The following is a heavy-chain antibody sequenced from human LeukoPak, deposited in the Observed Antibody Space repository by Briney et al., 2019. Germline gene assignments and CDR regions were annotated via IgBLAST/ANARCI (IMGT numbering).Heavy chain of an antibody. V-gene: IGHV4-34*01. J-gene: IGHJ4*02. CDR2: INHSGST. Sequence: SETLSLTCAVYGGSFSGYYWSWNRQPPGRGLEWIGEINHSGSTNYNPSLKSRVTISVDTSKNQFSLKLSSVTAADTAVYYCAILYYDSSGYHDYWGQGTLVTVSS. CDR1: GGSFSGYY. D-gene: IGHD3-22*01. CDR3: AILYYDSSGYHDY.